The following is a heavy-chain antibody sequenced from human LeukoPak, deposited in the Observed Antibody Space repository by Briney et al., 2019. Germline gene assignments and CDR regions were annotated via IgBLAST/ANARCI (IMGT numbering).Heavy chain of an antibody. J-gene: IGHJ6*03. CDR2: INSDGSST. V-gene: IGHV3-74*01. Sequence: GGSLRLSCAASGFTFSSYSMNWVRQAPGKGLVWVSRINSDGSSTRYADSVKGRFTISRDNAKNSLYLQMNSLRAEDTAVYYCARDRYYYDSSGYYYGGYYYYYYYMDVWGKGTTVTVSS. CDR1: GFTFSSYS. D-gene: IGHD3-22*01. CDR3: ARDRYYYDSSGYYYGGYYYYYYYMDV.